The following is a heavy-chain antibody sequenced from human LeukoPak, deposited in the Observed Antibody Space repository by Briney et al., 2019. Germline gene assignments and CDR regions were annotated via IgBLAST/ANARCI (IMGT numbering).Heavy chain of an antibody. J-gene: IGHJ4*02. D-gene: IGHD2-2*02. V-gene: IGHV3-21*01. CDR3: ALPATAIY. CDR1: GFTFNTYS. Sequence: GGSLRLSCAASGFTFNTYSMNWVRQAPGKGLEWVSSISSSSSYIDYADSVKGRFTISRDNAENSLYLQMNSLRAEDTAVYYCALPATAIYWGQGTLVTVSS. CDR2: ISSSSSYI.